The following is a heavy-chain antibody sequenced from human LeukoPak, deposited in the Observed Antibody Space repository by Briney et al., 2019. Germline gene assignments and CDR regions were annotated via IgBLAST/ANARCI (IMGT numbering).Heavy chain of an antibody. CDR2: ISAYNGNT. CDR3: AREPTAMAPYNWFDP. J-gene: IGHJ5*02. V-gene: IGHV1-18*04. CDR1: GYTFTSYG. D-gene: IGHD5-18*01. Sequence: ASVKVSCKASGYTFTSYGISWVRQAPGQGLEWMGWISAYNGNTSYAQKLQGRVTMTTDTSTSTAYMELRSLRSDDTAVYYCAREPTAMAPYNWFDPWGQGTLVTVSS.